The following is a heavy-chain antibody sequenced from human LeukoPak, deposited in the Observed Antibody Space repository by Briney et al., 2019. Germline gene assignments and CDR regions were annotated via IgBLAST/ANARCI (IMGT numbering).Heavy chain of an antibody. CDR2: ISGSGGST. V-gene: IGHV3-23*01. Sequence: PGGSLRLSCAASGFTFSTYAMTWVRQAPGKGLEWVSVISGSGGSTYYADSVKGRFTISRDNSKNTLYLQMNSLRAEDTAVYYCAKDEASSWDYWGQGTLVTVSS. CDR1: GFTFSTYA. CDR3: AKDEASSWDY. D-gene: IGHD6-13*01. J-gene: IGHJ4*02.